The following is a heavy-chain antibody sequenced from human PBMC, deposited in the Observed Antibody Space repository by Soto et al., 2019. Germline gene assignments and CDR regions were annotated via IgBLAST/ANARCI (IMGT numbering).Heavy chain of an antibody. D-gene: IGHD3-22*01. CDR2: IYHSGST. J-gene: IGHJ4*02. Sequence: QLQLQESGSGLVKPSQTLSLTCAVSGGSISSGGYSWSWIRQPPGKGLEWIGYIYHSGSTYYNPSLKIRVTISVDRSKNQFSLKLSSVTAADPAVYYCARGGVDYYDSSGYYFSPYYFDYWGQGTLVTVSS. V-gene: IGHV4-30-2*01. CDR3: ARGGVDYYDSSGYYFSPYYFDY. CDR1: GGSISSGGYS.